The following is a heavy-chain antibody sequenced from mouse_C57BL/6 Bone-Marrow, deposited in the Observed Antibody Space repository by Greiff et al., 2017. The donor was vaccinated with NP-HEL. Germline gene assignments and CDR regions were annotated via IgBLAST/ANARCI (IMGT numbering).Heavy chain of an antibody. CDR1: GYTFTSYW. D-gene: IGHD3-2*02. CDR2: INPSNGGT. Sequence: QVQLQQPGTELVKPGASVKLSCKASGYTFTSYWMHWVKQRPGQGLEWIGNINPSNGGTNYNEKFKSKATLTVDKSSSTAYMQLSSLTSEDSAVYDGASHSSGYEGYFDYWGQGTTLTVSS. CDR3: ASHSSGYEGYFDY. J-gene: IGHJ2*01. V-gene: IGHV1-53*01.